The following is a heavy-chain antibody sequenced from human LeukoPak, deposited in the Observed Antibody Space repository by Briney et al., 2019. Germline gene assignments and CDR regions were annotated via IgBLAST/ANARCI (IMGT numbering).Heavy chain of an antibody. CDR1: GFTFSDHA. CDR2: IRNKANSYTT. Sequence: GSLRLSCAASGFTFSDHAMDWVRQAPGKGLEWVGRIRNKANSYTTEYAASVQGRFTVSRDDSKNSLYLQMNSMKTEDTAVYYCTRLVGANDWGQGTLVTVSS. V-gene: IGHV3-72*01. CDR3: TRLVGAND. D-gene: IGHD1-26*01. J-gene: IGHJ4*02.